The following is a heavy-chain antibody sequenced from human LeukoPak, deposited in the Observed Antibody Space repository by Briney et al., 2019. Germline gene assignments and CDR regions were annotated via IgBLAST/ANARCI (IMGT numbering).Heavy chain of an antibody. Sequence: SETLSLTCGVSGYSISSGYYWGWIRPPAGKGVEWSGSSYHSGSTYYNQSLKSRVTISVDTSKNQFYLELSSVTAADTAVYYCARIVYSGYARIDYWGQGTLVTVSS. V-gene: IGHV4-38-2*01. J-gene: IGHJ4*02. D-gene: IGHD5-12*01. CDR3: ARIVYSGYARIDY. CDR2: SYHSGST. CDR1: GYSISSGYY.